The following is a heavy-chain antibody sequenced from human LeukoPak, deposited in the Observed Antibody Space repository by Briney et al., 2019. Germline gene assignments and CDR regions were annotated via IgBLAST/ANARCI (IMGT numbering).Heavy chain of an antibody. Sequence: GGSLRLSCAASGFTFSSYSMNWVRQAPGKGLEWVSSISSSSSYIYYADSVKGRFTISRDNAKNSLYLQMNSLRAEDTAVYYCARDRRSSDWYYFDYWGQGPLVTVSS. D-gene: IGHD6-19*01. J-gene: IGHJ4*02. CDR3: ARDRRSSDWYYFDY. CDR1: GFTFSSYS. CDR2: ISSSSSYI. V-gene: IGHV3-21*01.